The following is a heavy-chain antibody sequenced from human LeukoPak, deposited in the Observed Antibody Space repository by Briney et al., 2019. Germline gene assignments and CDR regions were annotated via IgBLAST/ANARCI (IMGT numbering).Heavy chain of an antibody. J-gene: IGHJ4*02. D-gene: IGHD3-10*01. CDR1: GYAFTGYY. CDR2: MNPNSGNT. V-gene: IGHV1-8*02. CDR3: ARSGITMVRGVTH. Sequence: GASVKVSCKASGYAFTGYYMRWVRQAPGQGLEWMGWMNPNSGNTGYAQKFQGRVTMTRNTSISTAYMELSSLRSEDTAVYYCARSGITMVRGVTHWGQGTLVTVSS.